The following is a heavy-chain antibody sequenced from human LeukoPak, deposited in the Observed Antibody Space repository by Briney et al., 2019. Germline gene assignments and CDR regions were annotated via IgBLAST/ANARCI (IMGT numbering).Heavy chain of an antibody. CDR1: GFTFSSYW. V-gene: IGHV3-7*01. Sequence: GGSLRLSCAASGFTFSSYWMSWVRQAPGKGLEWVANIKQDGSEKYYVDSVKGRFTISRDNAKNSLYLQMNSLRAEDTAVYYCIRADYYDILTGYRTFDYWGQGTLVTVSS. CDR3: IRADYYDILTGYRTFDY. J-gene: IGHJ4*02. D-gene: IGHD3-9*01. CDR2: IKQDGSEK.